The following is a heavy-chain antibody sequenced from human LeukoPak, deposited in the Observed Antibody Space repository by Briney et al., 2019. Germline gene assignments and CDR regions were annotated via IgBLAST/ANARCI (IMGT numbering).Heavy chain of an antibody. V-gene: IGHV3-66*01. CDR1: GFTVSSNY. D-gene: IGHD2-15*01. CDR3: ARGMVVTHFDY. J-gene: IGHJ4*02. Sequence: GGSLRLSCAASGFTVSSNYMSWVRQAPGRGLEWVSILYSGYTSYYADSVKGRFTISRDNSKNTLFLQMNSLRAEDTAVYYCARGMVVTHFDYWGQGTLVTVSS. CDR2: LYSGYTS.